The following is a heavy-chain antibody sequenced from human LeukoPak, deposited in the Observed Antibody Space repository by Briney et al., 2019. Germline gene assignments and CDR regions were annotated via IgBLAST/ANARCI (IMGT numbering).Heavy chain of an antibody. Sequence: ASVKVSCKASGGTFSSYAISWVRQAPGQGLEWMGWINPNSGGTNYAQKFQGRVTMTRDTSISTAYMELSRLRSDDTAVYYCARDRSSGSYGRLDYWGQGTLVTVSS. CDR1: GGTFSSYA. J-gene: IGHJ4*02. CDR3: ARDRSSGSYGRLDY. V-gene: IGHV1-2*02. CDR2: INPNSGGT. D-gene: IGHD1-26*01.